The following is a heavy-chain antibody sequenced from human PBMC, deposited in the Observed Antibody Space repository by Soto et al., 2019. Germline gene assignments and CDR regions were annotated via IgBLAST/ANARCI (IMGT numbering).Heavy chain of an antibody. V-gene: IGHV1-58*02. CDR1: GFTFTSSA. CDR3: AAAAAGTYGMDV. Sequence: GASVKVSCKASGFTFTSSAMQWVRQARGQRLEWIGWIVVGSGNTNYAQKFQERVTITRDMSTSTAYMELSSLRSEDTAVYYCAAAAAGTYGMDVWGQGTTVTVS. D-gene: IGHD6-13*01. J-gene: IGHJ6*02. CDR2: IVVGSGNT.